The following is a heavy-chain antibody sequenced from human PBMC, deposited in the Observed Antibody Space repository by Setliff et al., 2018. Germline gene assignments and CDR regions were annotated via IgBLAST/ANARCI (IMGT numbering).Heavy chain of an antibody. CDR1: GFTFSTYA. CDR3: AKPQVELRWGFES. J-gene: IGHJ4*02. D-gene: IGHD1-7*01. CDR2: IYSGDRNT. V-gene: IGHV3-23*03. Sequence: SCAASGFTFSTYAMSWVRQAPGKGLEWVSTIYSGDRNTFYTDSVKGRFTIFRDGSKNTLFLHMTSLRAEDTAVYYCAKPQVELRWGFESWGQGTLVTVSS.